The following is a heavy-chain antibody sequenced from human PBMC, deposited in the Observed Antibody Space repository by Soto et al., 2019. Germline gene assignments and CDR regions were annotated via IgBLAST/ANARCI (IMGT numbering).Heavy chain of an antibody. CDR1: GFTFSSYG. D-gene: IGHD4-17*01. CDR2: IWYDGSNK. V-gene: IGHV3-33*01. J-gene: IGHJ4*02. CDR3: ARDRLMVLRWEKNLDY. Sequence: GGSLRLSCAASGFTFSSYGMHWVRQAPGKGLEWVAVIWYDGSNKYYADSVKGRFTISRDNSKNTLYLQMNSLRAEDTAVYYCARDRLMVLRWEKNLDYWGQGTLVTVSS.